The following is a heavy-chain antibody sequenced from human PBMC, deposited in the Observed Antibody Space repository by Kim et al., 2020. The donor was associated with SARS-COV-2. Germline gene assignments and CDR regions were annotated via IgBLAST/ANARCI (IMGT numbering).Heavy chain of an antibody. CDR3: AREMRMVRGVRYYYGMDV. V-gene: IGHV3-30*04. CDR2: ISYDGSNK. Sequence: GGSLRLSCAASGFTFSSYAMHWVRQAPGKGLEWVAVISYDGSNKYYADSVKGRSTISRDNSKNTLYLQMNSLRAEDTAVYYCAREMRMVRGVRYYYGMDVWGQGTTVTVSS. CDR1: GFTFSSYA. D-gene: IGHD3-10*01. J-gene: IGHJ6*02.